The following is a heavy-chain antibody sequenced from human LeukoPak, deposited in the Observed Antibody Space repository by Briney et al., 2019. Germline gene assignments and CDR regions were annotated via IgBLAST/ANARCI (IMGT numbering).Heavy chain of an antibody. D-gene: IGHD2-2*02. CDR3: AKDRGYCSSASCYKPADY. J-gene: IGHJ4*02. CDR2: ILYDGTNK. Sequence: GGSLRLSCVASGFTFNNYGMHWVRQAPGKGLEWVAVILYDGTNKNYADSVKGRFTISRDNSKNTLYLQMNSPRAEDTAVYYCAKDRGYCSSASCYKPADYWGQGTLLTVSS. V-gene: IGHV3-30*18. CDR1: GFTFNNYG.